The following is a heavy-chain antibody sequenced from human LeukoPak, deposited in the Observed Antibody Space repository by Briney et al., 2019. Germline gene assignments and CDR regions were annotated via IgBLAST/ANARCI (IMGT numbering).Heavy chain of an antibody. CDR1: GGSISSSSYY. J-gene: IGHJ6*02. Sequence: SETLSLTCTVSGGSISSSSYYWGWIRQPPGKGLEWIGSIYYSGSTYYNPSLKSRVTISVDTSKNQFSLELSSVTAADTAVYYCASNPTKSDYYYYYGMDVWGQGTTVTVSS. CDR3: ASNPTKSDYYYYYGMDV. V-gene: IGHV4-39*07. D-gene: IGHD1-14*01. CDR2: IYYSGST.